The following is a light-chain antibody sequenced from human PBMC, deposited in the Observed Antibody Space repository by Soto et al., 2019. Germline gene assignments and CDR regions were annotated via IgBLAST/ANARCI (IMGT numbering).Light chain of an antibody. J-gene: IGKJ2*01. Sequence: DIQMTQSPSSLSAAVGDRVTITCRASQDINKYLNWYHQTPGKAPKLLIFSTSTLYSGVPSRFSGSRSRTDFTLTISSLQPEDFATYYCQQSYSSPYTFGQGTKVEIK. CDR2: STS. CDR3: QQSYSSPYT. V-gene: IGKV1-39*01. CDR1: QDINKY.